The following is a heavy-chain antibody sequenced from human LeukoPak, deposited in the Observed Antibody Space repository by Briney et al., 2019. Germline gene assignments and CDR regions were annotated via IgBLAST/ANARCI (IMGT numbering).Heavy chain of an antibody. Sequence: SETLSLTCTVSGGSLSSYYWNWIRQPPGKGLQWIAYIYYSGSTNYNPSLKIRVTISVDTSKTQFSLKLSSVTAADTAVYYCARGNYYDSSTYYRAFDIWGQGTMATVSS. J-gene: IGHJ3*02. CDR2: IYYSGST. D-gene: IGHD3-22*01. CDR1: GGSLSSYY. V-gene: IGHV4-59*01. CDR3: ARGNYYDSSTYYRAFDI.